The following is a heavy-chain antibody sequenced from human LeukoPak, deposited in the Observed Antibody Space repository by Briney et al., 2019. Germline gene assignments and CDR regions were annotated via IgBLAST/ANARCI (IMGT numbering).Heavy chain of an antibody. Sequence: SETLSLTCTVSGGSISSYYWSWIRQPPGKGLEWIGYIYYSGSTNYNPSLKSRVTISVDTSKNQFSLKLSSVTAAYTAVYYCARISTVTTMADYWGQGTLVTVSS. V-gene: IGHV4-59*01. CDR3: ARISTVTTMADY. J-gene: IGHJ4*02. D-gene: IGHD4-17*01. CDR2: IYYSGST. CDR1: GGSISSYY.